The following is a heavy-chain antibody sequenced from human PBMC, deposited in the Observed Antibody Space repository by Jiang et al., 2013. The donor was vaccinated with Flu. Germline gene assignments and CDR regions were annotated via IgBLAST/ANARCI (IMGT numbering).Heavy chain of an antibody. CDR1: GFTFSSYS. D-gene: IGHD1-20*01. CDR3: ARDKGYNWNYYYYMDV. J-gene: IGHJ6*03. Sequence: SGFTFSSYSMNWVRQAPGKGLEWVSSISSSSSYIYYADSVKGRFTISRDNAKNSLYLQMNSPRAEDTAVYYCARDKGYNWNYYYYMDVWGKGTTVTVSS. V-gene: IGHV3-21*01. CDR2: ISSSSSYI.